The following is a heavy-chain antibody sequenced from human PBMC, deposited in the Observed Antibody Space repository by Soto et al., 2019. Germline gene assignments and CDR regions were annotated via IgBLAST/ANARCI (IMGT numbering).Heavy chain of an antibody. D-gene: IGHD6-19*01. Sequence: EVQLLESGGGMVQPGGSLRLSCVASGFTLSSYFMTWVRQAPGKGLEWVSAISNSGGSTYYADSVKGRFTISRDNSHNTLYLQMNNLRAADAASYYCAKDLEKWLVQMGGLDTWGQGAQVTVSS. CDR1: GFTLSSYF. CDR3: AKDLEKWLVQMGGLDT. J-gene: IGHJ5*02. CDR2: ISNSGGST. V-gene: IGHV3-23*01.